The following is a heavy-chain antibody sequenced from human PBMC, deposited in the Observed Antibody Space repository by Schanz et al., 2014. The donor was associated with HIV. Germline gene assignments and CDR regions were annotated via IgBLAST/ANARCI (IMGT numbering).Heavy chain of an antibody. V-gene: IGHV3-23*01. J-gene: IGHJ6*02. CDR1: GFTFSSYA. D-gene: IGHD2-2*02. Sequence: EVQLLESGGGLVQPGGSLRLSCAASGFTFSSYAMSWVRQAPGKGLEWVSAISGSSITYSADSVKGRFTISRDNSKNTLYLQMNSLRAEDTAVYYCARRRSEIVPAAIVLHYYYGFDVWGQGTTVTVS. CDR3: ARRRSEIVPAAIVLHYYYGFDV. CDR2: ISGSSIT.